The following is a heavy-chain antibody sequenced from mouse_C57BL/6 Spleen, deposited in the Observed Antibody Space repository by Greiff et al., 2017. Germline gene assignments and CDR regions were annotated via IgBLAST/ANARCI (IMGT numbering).Heavy chain of an antibody. CDR2: IYPGSGST. CDR3: ARSYSNLAWFAY. V-gene: IGHV1-55*01. CDR1: GYTFTSYW. D-gene: IGHD2-5*01. J-gene: IGHJ3*01. Sequence: VQLQQSGAELVKPGASVKMSCKASGYTFTSYWITWVKQRPGQGLEWIGDIYPGSGSTNYNEKFKSKATLTVDTSSSTAYMQLSSLTSEDSAVYYCARSYSNLAWFAYWGQGTLVTVSA.